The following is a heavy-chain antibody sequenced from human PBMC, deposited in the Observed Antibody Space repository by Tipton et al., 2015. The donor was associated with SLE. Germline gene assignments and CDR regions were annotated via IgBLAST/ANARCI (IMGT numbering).Heavy chain of an antibody. D-gene: IGHD6-19*01. V-gene: IGHV4-39*07. J-gene: IGHJ4*02. Sequence: TLSLTCTVSGDSISTRNYYWGWIRQPPGKGLDWIGSIFYSGRTHYNPFLESRVTMSVDTSKIQFSRELRSVTAADTAIYYCARRSVGWDRTPDWGQGTRVTVSS. CDR2: IFYSGRT. CDR3: ARRSVGWDRTPD. CDR1: GDSISTRNYY.